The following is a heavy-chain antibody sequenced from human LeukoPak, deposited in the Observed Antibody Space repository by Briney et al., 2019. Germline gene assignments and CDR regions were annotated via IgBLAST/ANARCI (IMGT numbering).Heavy chain of an antibody. J-gene: IGHJ4*02. CDR3: ARGTVIFDY. D-gene: IGHD4-17*01. V-gene: IGHV4-59*01. Sequence: SETLSLTCTVSGGSISSYYWSWLRQPPGKGLEWIGYIYYSGSTNYNPSLKSRVTISVDTSKNQFSLKLSSVTAADTAVYYCARGTVIFDYWGQGTLVTVSS. CDR1: GGSISSYY. CDR2: IYYSGST.